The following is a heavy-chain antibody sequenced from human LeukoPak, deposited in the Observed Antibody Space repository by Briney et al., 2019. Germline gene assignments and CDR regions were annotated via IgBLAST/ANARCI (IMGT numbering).Heavy chain of an antibody. V-gene: IGHV1-2*06. CDR2: INPNSGGT. CDR3: AASLGDYYDSSGYYCNYYMDV. Sequence: GASVKVSCKASGYTFTDYYMHWVRQAPGQGLEWMGRINPNSGGTNYAQKFQGRVTMTRDTSISTAYMELSRPRSDDTAVYYCAASLGDYYDSSGYYCNYYMDVWGKGTTVTVSS. D-gene: IGHD3-22*01. CDR1: GYTFTDYY. J-gene: IGHJ6*03.